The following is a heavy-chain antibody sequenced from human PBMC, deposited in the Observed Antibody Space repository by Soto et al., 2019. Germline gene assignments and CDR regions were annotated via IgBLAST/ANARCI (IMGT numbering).Heavy chain of an antibody. D-gene: IGHD3-10*01. Sequence: KTSETLSLTCAVYGGSFSGYYWSWIRQPPGKGLEWIGEINHSGSTNYNPSLKSRVTISVDTSKNQFSLKLSSVTAADTAVYYCARARITMVRGPNGRWFDPWGQGTLVTVSS. CDR3: ARARITMVRGPNGRWFDP. CDR1: GGSFSGYY. CDR2: INHSGST. J-gene: IGHJ5*02. V-gene: IGHV4-34*01.